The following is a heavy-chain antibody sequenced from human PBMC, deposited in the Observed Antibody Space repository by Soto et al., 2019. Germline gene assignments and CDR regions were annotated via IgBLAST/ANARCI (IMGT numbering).Heavy chain of an antibody. CDR3: ARSAGWYAVHS. J-gene: IGHJ4*02. V-gene: IGHV4-4*02. Sequence: QVQLQESGPGLVKPSGTLSLTCGVSGDSVSSPYYWCWVRQPPGKGLEWIGEVFHTGTTRYNPSLSSRVTISMDKSINRFSLDLSSVTAADTAVYYCARSAGWYAVHSWGPGTLVIV. D-gene: IGHD6-19*01. CDR2: VFHTGTT. CDR1: GDSVSSPYY.